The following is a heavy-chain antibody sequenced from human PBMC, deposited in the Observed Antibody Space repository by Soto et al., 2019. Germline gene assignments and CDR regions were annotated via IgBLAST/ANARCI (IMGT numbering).Heavy chain of an antibody. CDR2: ITGSGSDT. CDR3: AKLGSSSWSPHYYFDY. Sequence: GGSLRLSCAASGFTFNNYAMGWVRQTPGRGLEWFSAITGSGSDTYYADSVKGRFTISRDNSKNTLSLQMNSLRAEDTAVYYCAKLGSSSWSPHYYFDYWGQGTLVTVSS. D-gene: IGHD2-2*01. V-gene: IGHV3-23*01. CDR1: GFTFNNYA. J-gene: IGHJ4*02.